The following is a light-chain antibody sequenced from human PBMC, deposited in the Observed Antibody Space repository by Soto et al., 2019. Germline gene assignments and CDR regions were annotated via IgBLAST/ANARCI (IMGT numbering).Light chain of an antibody. Sequence: DIVMTQSPLSLPVTPREPASISCRSSQSLLHNYGHNCLDWYLQTPGHSPQLLIHLGSIRDSGVPDRFSGSGSGTHFTLKISRVEAKDVGVYYCMQALKGPPTFDGVTNVEIK. CDR2: LGS. CDR1: QSLLHNYGHNC. V-gene: IGKV2-28*01. J-gene: IGKJ4*01. CDR3: MQALKGPPT.